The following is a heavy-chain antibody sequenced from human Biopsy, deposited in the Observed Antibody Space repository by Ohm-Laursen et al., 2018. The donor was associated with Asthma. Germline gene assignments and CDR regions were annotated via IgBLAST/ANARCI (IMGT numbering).Heavy chain of an antibody. J-gene: IGHJ4*02. V-gene: IGHV1-69*04. D-gene: IGHD3-22*01. CDR2: ILTKFDIT. CDR3: ARSYDTDSYPVLVLDY. Sequence: SSVKVSCKTSGGSFSNFAFSWVRQAPGHGLEWMGTILTKFDITSYAEKFQGRVTITADKSTSTAYMELSRLRSEDTAVYYCARSYDTDSYPVLVLDYWGQGTLVTVSS. CDR1: GGSFSNFA.